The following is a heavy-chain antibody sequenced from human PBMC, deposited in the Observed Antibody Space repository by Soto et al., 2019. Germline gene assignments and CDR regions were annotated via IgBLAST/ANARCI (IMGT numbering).Heavy chain of an antibody. Sequence: SVKVSCKASGGTFSSYAISWVRQAPGQGLEWMGGIIPIFGTANYAQKFQGRVTITADESTSTAYMELSSLRSEDTAVYYCARARELDFFMDVWGQGXTVTVYS. V-gene: IGHV1-69*13. CDR1: GGTFSSYA. CDR2: IIPIFGTA. D-gene: IGHD6-6*01. CDR3: ARARELDFFMDV. J-gene: IGHJ6*02.